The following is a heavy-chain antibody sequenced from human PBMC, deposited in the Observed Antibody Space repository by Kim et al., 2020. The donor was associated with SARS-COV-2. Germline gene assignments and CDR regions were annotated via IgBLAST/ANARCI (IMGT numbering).Heavy chain of an antibody. CDR3: ARATRVSSWPFDP. J-gene: IGHJ5*02. Sequence: YEQKFQGRVTMTRDTSTSTVYMELSSLRSEDTAVYYCARATRVSSWPFDPWGQGTLVTVSS. D-gene: IGHD6-13*01. V-gene: IGHV1-46*01.